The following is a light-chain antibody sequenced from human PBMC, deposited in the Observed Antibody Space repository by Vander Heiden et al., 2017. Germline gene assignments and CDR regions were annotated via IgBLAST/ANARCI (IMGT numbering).Light chain of an antibody. CDR2: KDS. CDR1: ALPKQY. J-gene: IGLJ2*01. CDR3: QSADSSGTYPV. Sequence: YELTQPPSVPVSPGQTARITCSGDALPKQYAYWYQQKPGQAPVLVIYKDSERPSGIPERFSGSSSGTTVTLTISGVQAEDEADYYCQSADSSGTYPVFGGGTKLTVL. V-gene: IGLV3-25*03.